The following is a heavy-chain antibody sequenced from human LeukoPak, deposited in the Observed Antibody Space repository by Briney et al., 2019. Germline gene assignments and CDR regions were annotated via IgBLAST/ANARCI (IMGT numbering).Heavy chain of an antibody. CDR3: ARRLWFGDAENRFDP. CDR1: GYSFTSYW. V-gene: IGHV5-51*01. D-gene: IGHD3-10*01. J-gene: IGHJ5*02. Sequence: GESLKISCKGSGYSFTSYWIGWVRQMPGKGLEWMGIIYPGDSDTRYSPSFQGQVTISADKSISTAYLQWSSLKASDTAMYYCARRLWFGDAENRFDPWGQGTLVTVSS. CDR2: IYPGDSDT.